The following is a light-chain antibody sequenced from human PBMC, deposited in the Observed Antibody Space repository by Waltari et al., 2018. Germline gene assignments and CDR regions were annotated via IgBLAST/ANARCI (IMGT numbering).Light chain of an antibody. Sequence: EIVMTQSPVTLSVSPGERATLSCRASQSLGSNLAWYQQKPGQSPRLLIHGASTRATGIPARFSGSGSGTDFTLTISSLQSEDFAVYFCQQYNTWPTFGGGTKVEIK. CDR2: GAS. V-gene: IGKV3-15*01. CDR3: QQYNTWPT. CDR1: QSLGSN. J-gene: IGKJ4*01.